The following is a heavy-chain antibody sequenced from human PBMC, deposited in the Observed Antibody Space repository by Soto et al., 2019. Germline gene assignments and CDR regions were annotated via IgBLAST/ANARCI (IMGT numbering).Heavy chain of an antibody. V-gene: IGHV4-59*01. CDR2: IFHSGIT. Sequence: SETLSLTCTISGGSFNNDYWTWIRQSPGKGLGWIGYIFHSGITDYNPSVKSRVTISIDKSKNLFSLKLTSVAAADTAVYYCARERYFYDSAGYYRTLDSWGQGILVTVSS. D-gene: IGHD3-22*01. CDR1: GGSFNNDY. J-gene: IGHJ5*01. CDR3: ARERYFYDSAGYYRTLDS.